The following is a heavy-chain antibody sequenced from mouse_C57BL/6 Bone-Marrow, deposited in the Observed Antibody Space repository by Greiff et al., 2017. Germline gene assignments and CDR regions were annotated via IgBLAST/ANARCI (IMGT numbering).Heavy chain of an antibody. D-gene: IGHD2-14*01. CDR2: INPNYGTT. Sequence: EVQLQESGPELVKPGASVKISCKASGYSFTDYNMNWVKQSNGKSLEWIGGINPNYGTTSYTQKFKGKATLTVDPSSRTAYMQLNILTSEDSAVDYCARSKQGRRSAGFAYWGQGTLVTVSA. V-gene: IGHV1-39*01. CDR1: GYSFTDYN. CDR3: ARSKQGRRSAGFAY. J-gene: IGHJ3*01.